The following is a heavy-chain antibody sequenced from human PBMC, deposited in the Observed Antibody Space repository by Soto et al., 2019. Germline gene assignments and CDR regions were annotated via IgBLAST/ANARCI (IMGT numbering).Heavy chain of an antibody. CDR2: VDNSGST. CDR3: ARGRYFDMPVGWFLDL. J-gene: IGHJ2*01. V-gene: IGHV4-30-4*01. D-gene: IGHD3-9*01. CDR1: GGSIRGGRHY. Sequence: SETLSLTCTVSGGSIRGGRHYWTWIRQSPAKGLEWIGYVDNSGSTYYTPSLKSRATTSLDTPKNQFSLQLRSVTDADTAVYFCARGRYFDMPVGWFLDLWGRGTLVTVS.